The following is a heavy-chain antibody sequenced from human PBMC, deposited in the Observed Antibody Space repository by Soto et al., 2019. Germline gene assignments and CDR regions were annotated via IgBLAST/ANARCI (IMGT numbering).Heavy chain of an antibody. V-gene: IGHV1-69*12. Sequence: QVQLVQSGAEVKKPGSSVTVSCKASGGTFGNSAVSWVRQAPGQGLERMGGIIPIFRTPDYAQKFQGRVTITADESTCTVYMELTSLRSEDTAVYYCARDKDRQQLGGNYYYGIDVWGQGTTVTVSS. CDR2: IIPIFRTP. CDR1: GGTFGNSA. J-gene: IGHJ6*02. D-gene: IGHD3-3*02. CDR3: ARDKDRQQLGGNYYYGIDV.